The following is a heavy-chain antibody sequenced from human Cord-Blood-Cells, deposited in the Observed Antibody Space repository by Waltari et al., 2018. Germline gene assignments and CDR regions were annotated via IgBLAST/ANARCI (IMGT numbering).Heavy chain of an antibody. J-gene: IGHJ4*02. CDR3: ARGPYDSSGYYFYY. V-gene: IGHV4-34*01. Sequence: QVQLQQWGAGLLKPSETLSLTCVDYGGSFSGYYWSWIRQPPGKGLEWIGEINHSGSTNYNPSLKSRVTISVDTAKNQFSLKLSSVTAADTAVYYCARGPYDSSGYYFYYWGQGTLVTVSS. CDR2: INHSGST. D-gene: IGHD3-22*01. CDR1: GGSFSGYY.